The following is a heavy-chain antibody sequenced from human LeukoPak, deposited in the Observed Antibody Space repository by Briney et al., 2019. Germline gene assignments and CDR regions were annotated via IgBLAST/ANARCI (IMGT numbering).Heavy chain of an antibody. Sequence: GGSLRLSCAASGFTFSYYYMSWIRQAPGKGLEWVSYISSSSSYTNYADSVKGRFTISRDNAKNSLYLQMNSLRAEDTAVYYCARDRPPIYSGYDSYYFDYWGQGTLVTVSS. CDR2: ISSSSSYT. V-gene: IGHV3-11*06. CDR1: GFTFSYYY. J-gene: IGHJ4*02. CDR3: ARDRPPIYSGYDSYYFDY. D-gene: IGHD5-12*01.